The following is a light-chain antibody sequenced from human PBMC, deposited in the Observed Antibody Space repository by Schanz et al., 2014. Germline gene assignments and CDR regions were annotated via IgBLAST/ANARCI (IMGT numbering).Light chain of an antibody. CDR3: SSYAGSNNYV. J-gene: IGLJ1*01. CDR1: TSDVGAYNY. V-gene: IGLV2-11*01. Sequence: QSALTQPRSVSGSPGQSVTISCTGTTSDVGAYNYVSWYQQHPGKAPKLIIYDVNKRPSGVPDRFSGSKSGNTASLTVSGLQAEDEADYYCSSYAGSNNYVFGTGTKLTVL. CDR2: DVN.